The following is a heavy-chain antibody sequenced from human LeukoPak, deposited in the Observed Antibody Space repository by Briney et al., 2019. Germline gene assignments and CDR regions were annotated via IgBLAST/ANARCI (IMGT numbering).Heavy chain of an antibody. D-gene: IGHD3-10*01. CDR1: GFTFSSYS. J-gene: IGHJ4*02. V-gene: IGHV3-21*01. CDR2: ISSSSSYI. CDR3: VRDSGSGSYLDY. Sequence: GGSLRLSCAASGFTFSSYSMNWVRQAPGKGLEWVSSISSSSSYIYYADSVKGRFTISRDNAKNSLYLQMNSLRAEDTAVYYCVRDSGSGSYLDYWDQGTLVTVSS.